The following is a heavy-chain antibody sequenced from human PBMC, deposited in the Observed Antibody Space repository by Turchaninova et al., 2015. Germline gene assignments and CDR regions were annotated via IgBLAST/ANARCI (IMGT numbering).Heavy chain of an antibody. J-gene: IGHJ5*02. CDR1: GGSVSSGSSY. V-gene: IGHV4-61*01. D-gene: IGHD5-18*01. Sequence: QVQLQESGPGLVKPSETLSLTCTVSGGSVSSGSSYWSWIRQPPGQGLEWIAYIYNTGSPNYNPSLKSRVTISVDTSKNQVSRKLSSVTAADTAVYYCARGVDTALVTGRFDPWGQGTLVTVSS. CDR2: IYNTGSP. CDR3: ARGVDTALVTGRFDP.